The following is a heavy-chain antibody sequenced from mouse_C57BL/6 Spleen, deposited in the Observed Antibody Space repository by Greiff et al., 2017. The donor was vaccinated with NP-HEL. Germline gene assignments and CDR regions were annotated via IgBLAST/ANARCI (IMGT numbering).Heavy chain of an antibody. CDR3: ARDYGSRSYYAMDY. CDR1: GYTFTDYN. CDR2: INPNNGGT. V-gene: IGHV1-22*01. J-gene: IGHJ4*01. Sequence: VQLQQSGPELVKPGASVKMSCKASGYTFTDYNMHWVKQSHGKSLEWIGYINPNNGGTSYNQKFKGKATLTVNKSSSTADMERRSLTSEDSAVYYCARDYGSRSYYAMDYWGQGTSVTVSS. D-gene: IGHD1-1*01.